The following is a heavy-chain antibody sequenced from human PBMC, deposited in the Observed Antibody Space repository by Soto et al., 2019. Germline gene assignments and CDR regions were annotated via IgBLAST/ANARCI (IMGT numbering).Heavy chain of an antibody. CDR2: MNPNSGNT. V-gene: IGHV1-8*01. CDR1: GYTFTSYD. J-gene: IGHJ4*02. Sequence: ASVKVSCKASGYTFTSYDINWVRQATGQGLEWMGWMNPNSGNTGYAQKFQGRVTMTRNTSISTAYMELSSLRSEDTAVYYCARVVVWGSYRYFDYWGQGTLVTVSS. CDR3: ARVVVWGSYRYFDY. D-gene: IGHD3-16*02.